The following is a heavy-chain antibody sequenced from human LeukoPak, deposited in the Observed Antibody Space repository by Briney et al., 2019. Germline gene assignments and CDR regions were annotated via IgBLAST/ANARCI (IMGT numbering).Heavy chain of an antibody. CDR2: IYYSGST. CDR3: ARIYCGGDCSISDI. V-gene: IGHV4-59*01. D-gene: IGHD2-21*01. J-gene: IGHJ3*02. CDR1: AGSISSYY. Sequence: PSETLSLTCTVSAGSISSYYWSWIRQPPGKGLEWIGYIYYSGSTNYNPSLKSRVTISVDTSKNQFSLKLSSVTAADTAVYYCARIYCGGDCSISDICGQGTMVTVSS.